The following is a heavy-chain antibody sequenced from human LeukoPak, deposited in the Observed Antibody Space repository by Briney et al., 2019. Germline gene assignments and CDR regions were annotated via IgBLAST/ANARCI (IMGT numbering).Heavy chain of an antibody. J-gene: IGHJ3*02. D-gene: IGHD1-14*01. Sequence: SETLSLTCTVSGGSISSYYWSWIRQPPGKRLEWIGYIYYSGSTNYNPSLKSRVTISVDTSKNQFSLKLSSVTAADTAVYYCARGNRGYDDAFDIWGQGTMVTVSS. CDR2: IYYSGST. CDR1: GGSISSYY. V-gene: IGHV4-59*01. CDR3: ARGNRGYDDAFDI.